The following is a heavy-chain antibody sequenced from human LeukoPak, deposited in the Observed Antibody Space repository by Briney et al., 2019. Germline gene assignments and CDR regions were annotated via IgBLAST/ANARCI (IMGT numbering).Heavy chain of an antibody. J-gene: IGHJ4*02. Sequence: GGSLRLSCAASGFTFSSYSISWVRQAPGKGLEWVSSISSSSSYIYYADSVKGRFTISRDNAKNSLYLQMNSLRAEDTAVYYCARGTYYCGSGSYYSTPDYWGQGTLVTVSS. CDR3: ARGTYYCGSGSYYSTPDY. D-gene: IGHD3-10*01. CDR2: ISSSSSYI. CDR1: GFTFSSYS. V-gene: IGHV3-21*01.